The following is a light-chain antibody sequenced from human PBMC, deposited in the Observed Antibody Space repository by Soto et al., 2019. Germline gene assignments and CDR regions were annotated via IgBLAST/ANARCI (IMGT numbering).Light chain of an antibody. CDR2: DAS. V-gene: IGKV3-20*01. CDR3: QRYGRYAGLFT. CDR1: QSVSNTY. Sequence: EIVLTQSPGTLSLSPGERATLSCRASQSVSNTYFAWYQQRPGQAPRLLIYDASSRATGIPDRFSGSGSGTDFTLTISRLAPADFAVYYCQRYGRYAGLFTFGPGTKVDIK. J-gene: IGKJ3*01.